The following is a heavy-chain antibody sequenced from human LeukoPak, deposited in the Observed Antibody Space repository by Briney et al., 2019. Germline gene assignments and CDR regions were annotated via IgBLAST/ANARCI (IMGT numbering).Heavy chain of an antibody. D-gene: IGHD4-17*01. CDR2: INPNRGGT. V-gene: IGHV1-2*02. CDR3: ARGDYSECFQH. CDR1: GYTFTVYY. J-gene: IGHJ1*01. Sequence: GASVIVSCKASGYTFTVYYMHSVRHAPGQGLEWMGWINPNRGGTNYAQEFQGRVAMTRDTSISTAYMELSRLRSDDTALYYCARGDYSECFQHWGQGTLVTVSS.